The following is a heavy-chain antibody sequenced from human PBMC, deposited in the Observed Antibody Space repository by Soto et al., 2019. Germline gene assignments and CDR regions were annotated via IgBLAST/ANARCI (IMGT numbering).Heavy chain of an antibody. J-gene: IGHJ5*02. CDR3: ARGYSSSWYNRMSYWFDP. CDR2: INHSGST. CDR1: GGSFSGYY. Sequence: PSETLSLTCAVYGGSFSGYYWSWIRQPPGKGLEWIGEINHSGSTNYNPSLKSRVTISVDTSKNQFSLKLSSVTAADTAVYYCARGYSSSWYNRMSYWFDPWGQGTLVTVSS. V-gene: IGHV4-34*01. D-gene: IGHD6-13*01.